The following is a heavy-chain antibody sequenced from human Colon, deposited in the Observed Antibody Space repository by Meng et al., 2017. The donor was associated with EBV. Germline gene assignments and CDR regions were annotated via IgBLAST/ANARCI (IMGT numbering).Heavy chain of an antibody. CDR2: INNSGST. CDR1: VGSFSGYY. J-gene: IGHJ5*02. D-gene: IGHD3-10*01. CDR3: ARGDGSGSGYWFDP. Sequence: QVQLRQWGAGRLRHSGTLSLTCAVYVGSFSGYYWSWIRQPPGKGLEWIGEINNSGSTHYNPSLKSRLTISVDTSKNQFSLKLSSVTAADTAVYYCARGDGSGSGYWFDPWGQGTLVTVSS. V-gene: IGHV4-34*01.